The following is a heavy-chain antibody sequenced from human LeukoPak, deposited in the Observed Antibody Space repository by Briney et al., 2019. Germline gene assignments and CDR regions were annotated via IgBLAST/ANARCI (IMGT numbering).Heavy chain of an antibody. CDR3: ADSGSYSLY. CDR1: GFTFSGYD. J-gene: IGHJ4*02. CDR2: ISYDGSNK. Sequence: TGGSLRLSCAASGFTFSGYDMHWVRQAPGKGLEWVAFISYDGSNKYYVDSVKGRFTISRDNSKNTLYLQMNSLRAEDTAVYHCADSGSYSLYWGQGTLVTVSS. D-gene: IGHD1-26*01. V-gene: IGHV3-30*03.